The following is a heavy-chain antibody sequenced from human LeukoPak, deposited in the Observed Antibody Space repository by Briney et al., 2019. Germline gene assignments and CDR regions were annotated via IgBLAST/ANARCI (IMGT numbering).Heavy chain of an antibody. D-gene: IGHD2-2*01. CDR1: GFTFSSYA. Sequence: PGGSLRLSCAASGFTFSSYAMHWVRQAPGKGLEWVAVISYDGSNKYYADSVKGRFTISRDNSKNTLYLQMNSLRAEDTAVYYCARAPEYETDIVVVPAAPDPNDAFDIWGQGTMVTVSS. CDR2: ISYDGSNK. CDR3: ARAPEYETDIVVVPAAPDPNDAFDI. J-gene: IGHJ3*02. V-gene: IGHV3-30-3*01.